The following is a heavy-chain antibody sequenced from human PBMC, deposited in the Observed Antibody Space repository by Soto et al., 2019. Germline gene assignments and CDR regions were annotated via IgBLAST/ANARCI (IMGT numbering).Heavy chain of an antibody. D-gene: IGHD3-10*01. V-gene: IGHV4-31*03. CDR3: ARGGVRGVTSYYFDY. J-gene: IGHJ4*02. CDR1: GGSISSGCYY. Sequence: TLSLTCTFSGGSISSGCYYWSWIRQHPGKGLEWIGYIYYSGSTYYNPSLKSRVTISVDTSKNQFSLKLSSVTAADTAVYYCARGGVRGVTSYYFDYWGQGTLVTVSS. CDR2: IYYSGST.